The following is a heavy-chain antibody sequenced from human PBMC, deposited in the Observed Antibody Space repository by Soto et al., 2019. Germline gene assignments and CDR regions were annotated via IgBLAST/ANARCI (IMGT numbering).Heavy chain of an antibody. V-gene: IGHV4-61*01. D-gene: IGHD1-1*01. CDR2: VYYSGST. Sequence: SETLSLTXTVSGGSVSSGSYYWSWIRQPPGKGLEWIGYVYYSGSTTYNPSLKSRVMMSVDTSKKQFSLKLRSVTAADTAVYYCVRDGTKTLRDWFDPWGQGISVTVSS. CDR1: GGSVSSGSYY. CDR3: VRDGTKTLRDWFDP. J-gene: IGHJ5*02.